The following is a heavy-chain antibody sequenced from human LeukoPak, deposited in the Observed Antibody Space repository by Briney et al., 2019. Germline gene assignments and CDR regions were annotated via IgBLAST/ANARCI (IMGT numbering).Heavy chain of an antibody. CDR3: ARVSSITWAVDY. CDR2: INPNSGGT. CDR1: GYTFTGYY. D-gene: IGHD1-26*01. Sequence: ASVKVSCKASGYTFTGYYMHWVRQDPGQGLEWMGWINPNSGGTNYAQKFQGRVTMTRDTSISTAYMELSRLRSDDTAVYYCARVSSITWAVDYWGQGTLVTVSS. V-gene: IGHV1-2*02. J-gene: IGHJ4*02.